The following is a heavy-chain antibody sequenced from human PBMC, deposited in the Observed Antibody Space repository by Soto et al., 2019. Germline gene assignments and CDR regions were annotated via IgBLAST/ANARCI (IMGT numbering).Heavy chain of an antibody. CDR3: ARVQQPLAPVKDYCYGLDV. CDR2: SNDSGST. J-gene: IGHJ6*02. V-gene: IGHV4-34*01. Sequence: QPPGKGLEWIAESNDSGSTNYNPSLKSRDTISVDTSKNQSSMKLNSVTAADTAVYYGARVQQPLAPVKDYCYGLDVWGQGTTVTVSS. D-gene: IGHD6-13*01.